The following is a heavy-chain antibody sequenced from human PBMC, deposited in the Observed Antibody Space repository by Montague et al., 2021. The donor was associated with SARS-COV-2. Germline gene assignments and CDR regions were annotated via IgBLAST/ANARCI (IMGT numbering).Heavy chain of an antibody. CDR1: GGSSTTYY. D-gene: IGHD3-10*01. J-gene: IGHJ6*03. V-gene: IGHV4-34*01. Sequence: SETLPLTCAVHGGSSTTYYWNWIRQTPGKGLEWIGEIHHGGSTNYNPSLKSRVTISADTSKNQFSLKLTSVAAADTAVYYCARLGDGVVPSPILGVGPYYSYYYIDDWGKGTTVTVSS. CDR2: IHHGGST. CDR3: ARLGDGVVPSPILGVGPYYSYYYIDD.